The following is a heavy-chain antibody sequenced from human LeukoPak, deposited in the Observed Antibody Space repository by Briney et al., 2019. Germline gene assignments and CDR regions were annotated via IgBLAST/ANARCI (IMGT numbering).Heavy chain of an antibody. V-gene: IGHV4-34*01. CDR2: INHSGST. D-gene: IGHD6-13*01. Sequence: PSETLSLTCAVYGGPFSGYYWSWIRQPPGKGLERIGEINHSGSTNYNPSLKSRVTISVDTSKNQFSLKLSSVTAADTAVYYCARGPYSSSFFDYWGQGTLVTVSS. J-gene: IGHJ4*02. CDR1: GGPFSGYY. CDR3: ARGPYSSSFFDY.